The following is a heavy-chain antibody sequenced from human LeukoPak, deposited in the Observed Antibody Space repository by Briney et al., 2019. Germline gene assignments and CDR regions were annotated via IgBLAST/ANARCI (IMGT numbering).Heavy chain of an antibody. J-gene: IGHJ4*02. V-gene: IGHV3-23*01. CDR3: AKDQMYYYDSSGYF. Sequence: PGGSLRLSCEASGLNFSNFGMSWVRQAPGKGLEWVSAISGSGGSTYYADSVKGRFTISRDNSKNTLYLQMNSLRAEDTAVYYCAKDQMYYYDSSGYFWGQGTLVTVSS. D-gene: IGHD3-22*01. CDR2: ISGSGGST. CDR1: GLNFSNFG.